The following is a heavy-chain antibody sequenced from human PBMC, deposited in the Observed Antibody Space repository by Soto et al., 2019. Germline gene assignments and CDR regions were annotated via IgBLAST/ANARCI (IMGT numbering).Heavy chain of an antibody. CDR3: VKQRDAGKTYCYSIDD. D-gene: IGHD6-13*01. J-gene: IGHJ6*02. CDR1: GFSFNTYA. CDR2: INYSGRTT. Sequence: EVQLLESGGGLVQPGGSLRLSCETSGFSFNTYAMTWVRQAPGMGLEWLAVINYSGRTTFHAQSVKGRFNISRDNSRNTVFLQMDSLRTDDTAVYYCVKQRDAGKTYCYSIDDWGLGTTVIVSS. V-gene: IGHV3-23*01.